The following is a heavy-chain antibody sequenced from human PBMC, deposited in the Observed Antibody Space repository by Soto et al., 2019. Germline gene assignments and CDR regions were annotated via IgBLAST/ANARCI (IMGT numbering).Heavy chain of an antibody. J-gene: IGHJ5*02. CDR2: IYYSGST. Sequence: PSETLSLTCTVSGGSISSGGYYWSWIRQHPGKGLEWIGYIYYSGSTYYNPSLKSRVTISVDTSKNQFSLKLSSVTAADTAVYYCASRYNWNYRFDPCGQGTLVTVYS. V-gene: IGHV4-31*03. CDR1: GGSISSGGYY. D-gene: IGHD1-7*01. CDR3: ASRYNWNYRFDP.